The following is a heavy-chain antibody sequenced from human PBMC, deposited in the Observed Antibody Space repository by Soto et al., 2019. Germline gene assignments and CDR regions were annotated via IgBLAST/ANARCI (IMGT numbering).Heavy chain of an antibody. V-gene: IGHV5-51*01. D-gene: IGHD2-21*02. Sequence: PGESLKISCKGSGYSFTSYWIGWVRQMPGKGLEWMGIIYPGDSDTRYSPSFQGQVTISADKSISTAYLQWSSLKASDTAMYYCARQVIYGGNSVDAFDIWGQGTMVTVSS. CDR2: IYPGDSDT. CDR1: GYSFTSYW. CDR3: ARQVIYGGNSVDAFDI. J-gene: IGHJ3*02.